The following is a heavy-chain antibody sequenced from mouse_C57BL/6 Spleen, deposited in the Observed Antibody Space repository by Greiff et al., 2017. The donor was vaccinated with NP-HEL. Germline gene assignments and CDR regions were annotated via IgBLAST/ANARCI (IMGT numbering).Heavy chain of an antibody. CDR3: SREYYYGSSYYYAMDY. V-gene: IGHV1-39*01. CDR2: INPNYGTT. J-gene: IGHJ4*01. CDR1: GYSFTDYY. D-gene: IGHD1-1*01. Sequence: VQLQQSGPELVKPGASVKISCKASGYSFTDYYMTWVKQSTGKSLEWIGVINPNYGTTSYNQKFKGKATLTVDQSSSTAYMQRISLTSEDSAVYYGSREYYYGSSYYYAMDYWGQGTSVTVSS.